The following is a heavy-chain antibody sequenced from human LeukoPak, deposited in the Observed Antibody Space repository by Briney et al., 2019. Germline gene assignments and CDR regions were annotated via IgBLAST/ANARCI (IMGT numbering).Heavy chain of an antibody. CDR2: ISSSNSYI. J-gene: IGHJ5*02. CDR3: ARDPYSSSSGWFDP. CDR1: GFTFSTYS. Sequence: GGSLRLSCAASGFTFSTYSMNWVRQAPGKRLEWVSSISSSNSYIYYADSVKGRFTISRDNAKNSLYLQMNSLRAEDTAVYYCARDPYSSSSGWFDPWGQGTLVTVSS. D-gene: IGHD6-6*01. V-gene: IGHV3-21*01.